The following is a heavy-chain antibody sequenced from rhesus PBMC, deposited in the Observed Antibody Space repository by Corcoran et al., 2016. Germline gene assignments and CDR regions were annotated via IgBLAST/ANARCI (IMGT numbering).Heavy chain of an antibody. CDR2: IDGNSATN. J-gene: IGHJ5-1*01. CDR3: ARVLRDRFDV. V-gene: IGHV4-73*01. D-gene: IGHD3-3*01. Sequence: QVKLQQWGEGLVKPSETLSLTCAVYGGSITGYYWSLIRQPPGKGLEWIGNIDGNSATNNYNPSLKNRVTSSKDTSKNQFSLRLSSVTAADTAGYYCARVLRDRFDVWGPGVLVTVSS. CDR1: GGSITGYY.